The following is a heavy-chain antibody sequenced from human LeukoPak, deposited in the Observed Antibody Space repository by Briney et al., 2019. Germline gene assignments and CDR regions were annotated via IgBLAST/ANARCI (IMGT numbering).Heavy chain of an antibody. Sequence: VSVKVSYKASGYILGHYDIKWVRQAPGQGLEYIGWINPNSLLPGYARESRGRVISTIDASIRTAYVELSGLTYDDTARYYCVRVEAGPTVSFDPWGQGTLVTVSS. CDR2: INPNSLLP. CDR1: GYILGHYD. V-gene: IGHV1-8*01. CDR3: VRVEAGPTVSFDP. D-gene: IGHD4-17*01. J-gene: IGHJ5*02.